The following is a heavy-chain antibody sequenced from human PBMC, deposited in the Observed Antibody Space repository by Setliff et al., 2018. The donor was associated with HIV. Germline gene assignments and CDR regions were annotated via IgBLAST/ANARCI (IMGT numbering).Heavy chain of an antibody. Sequence: GGSLRLSCTTSGFAFSDNAIYWARQAPGKGLGWVAVIGYDGTKQLLADSVKGRFTISRDISKNTVLLQMNSLRSVDTAVYYCARRAPDYGDYITPIDYWGQGTLVTVSS. J-gene: IGHJ4*02. CDR3: ARRAPDYGDYITPIDY. V-gene: IGHV3-30*01. CDR1: GFAFSDNA. CDR2: IGYDGTKQ. D-gene: IGHD4-17*01.